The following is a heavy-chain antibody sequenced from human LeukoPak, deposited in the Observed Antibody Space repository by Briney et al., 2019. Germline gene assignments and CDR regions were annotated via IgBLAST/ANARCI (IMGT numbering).Heavy chain of an antibody. CDR1: GGSISSSNW. V-gene: IGHV4-4*02. Sequence: SETLSLTCAVSGGSISSSNWWSWVRQPPGKGLEWIGEIYHSGSTNYNPSLKSRVTISVDKSKNQFSLKLSSVTAADTAVYYCARAGGKYSSGWSEVWGKGTTVTVSS. CDR3: ARAGGKYSSGWSEV. J-gene: IGHJ6*04. CDR2: IYHSGST. D-gene: IGHD6-19*01.